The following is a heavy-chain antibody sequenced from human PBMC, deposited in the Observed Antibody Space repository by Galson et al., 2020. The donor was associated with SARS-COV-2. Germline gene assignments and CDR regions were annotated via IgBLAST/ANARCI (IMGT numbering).Heavy chain of an antibody. J-gene: IGHJ4*02. CDR3: AGQSRFYFDS. CDR2: IHYSGTT. Sequence: ASETLSLTCTVSGGSINNFYLSWIRQPPGKGLEWLGYIHYSGTTYYNPSLKSRLSLSVDTSRNQFSLQLRSVTAADTAVYYCAGQSRFYFDSWGQGTLVSVSS. CDR1: GGSINNFY. V-gene: IGHV4-59*01. D-gene: IGHD3-16*01.